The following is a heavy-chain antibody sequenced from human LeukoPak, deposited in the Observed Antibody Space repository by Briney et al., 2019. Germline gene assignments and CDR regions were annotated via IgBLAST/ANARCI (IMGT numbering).Heavy chain of an antibody. CDR3: VREAGYCASVCLKSNWFDP. D-gene: IGHD2-15*01. J-gene: IGHJ5*02. Sequence: GGSLRLSCAASGFPFSSHAMSWVCQPPGKGLEWVAAISNGKTYYADSVRGRFTISRDDSKNTVYLQMNSLRDEDTALYYCVREAGYCASVCLKSNWFDPWGQGTLVTVSS. CDR1: GFPFSSHA. CDR2: ISNGKT. V-gene: IGHV3-23*01.